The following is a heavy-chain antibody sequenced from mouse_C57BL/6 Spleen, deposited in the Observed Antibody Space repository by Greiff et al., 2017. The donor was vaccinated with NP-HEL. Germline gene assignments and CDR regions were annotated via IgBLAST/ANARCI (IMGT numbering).Heavy chain of an antibody. V-gene: IGHV1-7*01. Sequence: QVQLQQSGAELAKPGASVKLSCKASGYTFTSYWMHWVKQRPGQGLEWIGYINPSSGYTKYIQKFKDKSTLTAGKSSSTAYMQLSSLTYEDSAVYYCARSGDYAWFAYWGQGTLVTVSA. CDR2: INPSSGYT. J-gene: IGHJ3*01. D-gene: IGHD2-4*01. CDR3: ARSGDYAWFAY. CDR1: GYTFTSYW.